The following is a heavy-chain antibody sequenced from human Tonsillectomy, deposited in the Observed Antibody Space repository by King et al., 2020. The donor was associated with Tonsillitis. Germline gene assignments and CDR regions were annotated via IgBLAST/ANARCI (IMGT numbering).Heavy chain of an antibody. J-gene: IGHJ6*03. CDR2: ISFSSSYR. CDR3: ARDGAASGRNYYYYMDV. V-gene: IGHV3-11*05. D-gene: IGHD1-26*01. CDR1: GFTFSDYY. Sequence: VQLVESGGGLVKPGGSLRLSCAASGFTFSDYYMSWIRQAPGKGLEWISDISFSSSYRNYADSVEGRFTISRDNAKNSLYLQMNSLRAEDTAVYYCARDGAASGRNYYYYMDVWGKGTTVTVSS.